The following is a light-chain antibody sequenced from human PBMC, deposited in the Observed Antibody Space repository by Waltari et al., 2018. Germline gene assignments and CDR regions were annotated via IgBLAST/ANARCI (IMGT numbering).Light chain of an antibody. J-gene: IGKJ5*01. CDR1: QSVGYN. V-gene: IGKV3-15*01. CDR2: GAS. CDR3: QQYNNWQIT. Sequence: EVVMTQSPATLSVSPGERVTLSCRASQSVGYNLAWFQQQPGQAPRLLIYGASTRATDIPDRFSGSWSGTAFTLTISILQSEDFANYYCQQYNNWQITFGQGTRLDLK.